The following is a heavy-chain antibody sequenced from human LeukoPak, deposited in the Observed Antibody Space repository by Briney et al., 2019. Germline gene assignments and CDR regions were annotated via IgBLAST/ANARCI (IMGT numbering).Heavy chain of an antibody. V-gene: IGHV3-7*01. CDR1: GFTFSRFW. CDR3: ARDRESESDSEGDY. CDR2: IKQGGSEI. D-gene: IGHD4-11*01. Sequence: GGSLRLSCSASGFTFSRFWMSWVRQAPGKGLEYVALIKQGGSEIFHMDSVKGRFTISRDDATNSLNLQMNSLRVEDTALYYCARDRESESDSEGDYWGQGTLVTVSS. J-gene: IGHJ4*02.